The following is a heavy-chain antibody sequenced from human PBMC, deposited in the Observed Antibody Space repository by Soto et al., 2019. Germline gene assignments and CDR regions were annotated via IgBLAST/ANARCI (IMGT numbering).Heavy chain of an antibody. V-gene: IGHV1-69*01. CDR3: AGGYRGYEGY. Sequence: QVQLVQSGAEVKKPGSSVKVSCKASGGTFSSSAITWVRQAPGQGLEWMGGIIPISGATNYAQKFQGRVTITADESTNTAYMELSSPRSDDTAVYFCAGGYRGYEGYWGQGTLVTVSS. D-gene: IGHD5-12*01. CDR2: IIPISGAT. J-gene: IGHJ4*02. CDR1: GGTFSSSA.